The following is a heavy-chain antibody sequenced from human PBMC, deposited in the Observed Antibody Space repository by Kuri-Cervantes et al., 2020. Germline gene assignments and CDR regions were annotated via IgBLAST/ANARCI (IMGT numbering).Heavy chain of an antibody. V-gene: IGHV1-24*01. Sequence: ASVKVSCKASGYTSTSYYMHWVRQAPGKGLEWMGGFDPEDGETIYAQKFQGRVTMTEDTSTDTAYMELSSLRSEDTAVYYCATAKPGWFGEFHFQHWGQGTLVTVSS. D-gene: IGHD3-10*01. CDR3: ATAKPGWFGEFHFQH. J-gene: IGHJ1*01. CDR1: GYTSTSYY. CDR2: FDPEDGET.